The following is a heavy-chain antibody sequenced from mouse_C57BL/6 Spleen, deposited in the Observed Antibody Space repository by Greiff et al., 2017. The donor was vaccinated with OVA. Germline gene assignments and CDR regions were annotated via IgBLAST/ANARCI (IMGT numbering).Heavy chain of an antibody. D-gene: IGHD2-5*01. V-gene: IGHV1-18*01. CDR2: INPNNGGT. Sequence: EVQLQESGPELVKPGASVKIPCKASGYTFTDYNMDWVKQSHGKSLEWIGDINPNNGGTIYNQKFKGKATLTVDKSSSTAYMELRSLTSEDTAVYYCARAIYSNYVWYFDVWGTGTTVTVSS. CDR1: GYTFTDYN. CDR3: ARAIYSNYVWYFDV. J-gene: IGHJ1*03.